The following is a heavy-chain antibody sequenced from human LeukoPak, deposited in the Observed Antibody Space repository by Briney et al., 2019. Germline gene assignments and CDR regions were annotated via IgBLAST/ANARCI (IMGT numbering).Heavy chain of an antibody. CDR2: ISSSSSYI. V-gene: IGHV3-21*05. D-gene: IGHD2-2*01. CDR1: GFTFSSYS. CDR3: ARPYCSSTSCRGAFDI. J-gene: IGHJ3*02. Sequence: GGSLRLSCAASGFTFSSYSMNWVRQAPGKGLEGVSYISSSSSYIYYADSVKGRFTISRDNAKNSLYLQMHSLRAEDTAVYYCARPYCSSTSCRGAFDIWGQGTMVTVSS.